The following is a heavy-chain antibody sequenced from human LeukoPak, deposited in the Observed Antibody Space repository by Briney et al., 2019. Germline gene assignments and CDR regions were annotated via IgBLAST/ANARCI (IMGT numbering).Heavy chain of an antibody. CDR1: GGTFSSYA. J-gene: IGHJ5*02. CDR2: IIPIFGTA. V-gene: IGHV1-69*06. CDR3: ARDGSHSGSYYWS. D-gene: IGHD1-26*01. Sequence: ASVKVSCKASGGTFSSYAVSWVRQAPGQGLEWMGGIIPIFGTANYAQKFQGRVTITADKSTSTAYMELSSLRSEDTAVYYCARDGSHSGSYYWSWGQGTLVTVSS.